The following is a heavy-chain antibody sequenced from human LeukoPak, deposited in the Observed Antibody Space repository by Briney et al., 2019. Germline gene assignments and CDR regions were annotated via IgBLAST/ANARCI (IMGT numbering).Heavy chain of an antibody. CDR3: ARSMVRGVILFSWFDP. Sequence: ASVKVSCTASGGTFSSYAISWVRQAPGQGLEWMGEIIPIFGTANYAQKFQGRVTITADESTSTAYMELSSLRSEDTAVYYCARSMVRGVILFSWFDPWGQGTLVTVSS. CDR1: GGTFSSYA. J-gene: IGHJ5*02. V-gene: IGHV1-69*13. CDR2: IIPIFGTA. D-gene: IGHD3-10*01.